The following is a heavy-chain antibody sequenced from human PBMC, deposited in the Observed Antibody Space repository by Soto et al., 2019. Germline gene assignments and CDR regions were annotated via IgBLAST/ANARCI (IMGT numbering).Heavy chain of an antibody. D-gene: IGHD3-22*01. J-gene: IGHJ3*02. CDR3: ARANEYYYDSSGAFDI. Sequence: GGSLRLSCAASGFTFSSYAMHWVRQAPGKGLEWVAVISYDGSNKYYADSVKGRLTISRDNSKNTLYLQMNSLRAEDTAVYYCARANEYYYDSSGAFDIWGQGTMVTVSS. V-gene: IGHV3-30-3*01. CDR2: ISYDGSNK. CDR1: GFTFSSYA.